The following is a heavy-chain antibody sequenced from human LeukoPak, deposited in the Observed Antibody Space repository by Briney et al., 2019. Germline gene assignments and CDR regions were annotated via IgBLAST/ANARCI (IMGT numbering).Heavy chain of an antibody. CDR3: ARDGIATAVPDY. CDR2: INPNSGAT. J-gene: IGHJ4*02. Sequence: ASVKVSCKASGYTFTGYYMHWVRQAPGQGLEWMGWINPNSGATNYAQKFQGRVTMTRDTSISTAYMELSRLRSDDTAVYYCARDGIATAVPDYWGQGTLVTVSS. D-gene: IGHD6-13*01. V-gene: IGHV1-2*02. CDR1: GYTFTGYY.